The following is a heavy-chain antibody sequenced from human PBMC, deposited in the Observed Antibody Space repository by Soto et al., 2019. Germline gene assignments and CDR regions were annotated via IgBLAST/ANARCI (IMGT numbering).Heavy chain of an antibody. J-gene: IGHJ2*01. V-gene: IGHV1-18*04. CDR2: ISISSGNT. D-gene: IGHD3-10*01. Sequence: KVSCKASGYTFSDYGITWVRQAPGQGLEWMGWISISSGNTHFEESLQGRVTMTSDKTSTAYMELWRLRSDDSAMYYCARSYNYGSYWYLDRWGSGTLATVAS. CDR1: GYTFSDYG. CDR3: ARSYNYGSYWYLDR.